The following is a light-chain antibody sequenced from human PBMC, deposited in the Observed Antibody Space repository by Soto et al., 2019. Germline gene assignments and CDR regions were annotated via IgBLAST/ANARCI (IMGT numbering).Light chain of an antibody. Sequence: QSALTQPASVSGSPGQSITISCTGTSSDVCGYNYVSWYQHHPGKAPKLMIYDVSNRPSGVPNRFSGSKSGNTASLTISGLQAEDEADYYCSSYTSSSTPRVFGTGTKLTVL. CDR3: SSYTSSSTPRV. CDR2: DVS. V-gene: IGLV2-14*03. J-gene: IGLJ1*01. CDR1: SSDVCGYNY.